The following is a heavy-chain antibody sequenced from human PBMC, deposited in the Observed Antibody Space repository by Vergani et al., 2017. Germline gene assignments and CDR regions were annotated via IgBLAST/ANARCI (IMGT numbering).Heavy chain of an antibody. D-gene: IGHD1-26*01. V-gene: IGHV3-23*01. CDR3: EKVIVGATTARRGWYFDL. CDR2: ISGSGGST. J-gene: IGHJ2*01. CDR1: GFTFSSYA. Sequence: EVQLLESGGGLVQPGGSLRLSCAASGFTFSSYAMSWVRQAPGKGLEWVSAISGSGGSTYYADSVKGRFTISRDNSKNTLYLQMNSLRAEDTAVYYCEKVIVGATTARRGWYFDLWGRGTLVTVSS.